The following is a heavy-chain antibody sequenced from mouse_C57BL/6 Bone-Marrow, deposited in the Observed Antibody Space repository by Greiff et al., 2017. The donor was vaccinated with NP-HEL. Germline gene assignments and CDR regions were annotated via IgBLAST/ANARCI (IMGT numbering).Heavy chain of an antibody. V-gene: IGHV1-64*01. CDR3: ARGYGCAWFAY. CDR2: IHPNSGST. D-gene: IGHD2-10*02. CDR1: GYTFTSYW. Sequence: QVQLQQSGAELVKPGASVKLSCKASGYTFTSYWMHWVKQRPGQGLEWIGMIHPNSGSTNYNEKFKSKATLTVDKSSSTAYMQLSSLTSEDSAVYYCARGYGCAWFAYWGQGTLVTVSA. J-gene: IGHJ3*01.